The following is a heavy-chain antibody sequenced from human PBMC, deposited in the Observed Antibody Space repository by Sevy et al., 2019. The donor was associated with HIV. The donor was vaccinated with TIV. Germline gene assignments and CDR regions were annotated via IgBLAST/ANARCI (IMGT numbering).Heavy chain of an antibody. CDR1: GYSFTSYW. V-gene: IGHV5-10-1*01. CDR2: IDPSDSYT. Sequence: GESLKISCKGSGYSFTSYWISWVRQMPGKGLEWMGRIDPSDSYTNYSPSFQGHVTISADKSISTAYLQWSSLKASDTAMYYCAGAVGYCSGGSCEAGIFDPWGQGTLVTVSS. D-gene: IGHD2-15*01. J-gene: IGHJ5*02. CDR3: AGAVGYCSGGSCEAGIFDP.